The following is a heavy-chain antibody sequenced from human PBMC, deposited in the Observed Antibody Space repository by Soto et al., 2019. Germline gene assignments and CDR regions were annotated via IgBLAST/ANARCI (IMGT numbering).Heavy chain of an antibody. CDR3: AIDLESSIPTWAFGGD. V-gene: IGHV1-69*08. J-gene: IGHJ4*02. CDR2: IIPMFDIT. D-gene: IGHD3-10*01. Sequence: QVQLVQSGAEVKKPGSSVKVSCKASGGTFSPYTITWVRQAPGQGLEWMGRIIPMFDITNYALKFQDRGTITAARSTSTASLALRSLRSEDSAVYFCAIDLESSIPTWAFGGDWGQGTLVTVSS. CDR1: GGTFSPYT.